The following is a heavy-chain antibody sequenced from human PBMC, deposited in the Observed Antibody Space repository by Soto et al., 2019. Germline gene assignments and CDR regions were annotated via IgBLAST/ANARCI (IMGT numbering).Heavy chain of an antibody. CDR1: GYTFTGYY. V-gene: IGHV1-2*04. CDR3: ARDQGMVRGVTLVY. D-gene: IGHD3-10*01. Sequence: ASVKVSCKASGYTFTGYYMHWVRQAPGQGLEWMGWINPNSGGTNYAQKFQGWVTMTRDTSISTAYMELSRLRSDDTAVYYCARDQGMVRGVTLVYWGQGTLVTVSS. J-gene: IGHJ4*02. CDR2: INPNSGGT.